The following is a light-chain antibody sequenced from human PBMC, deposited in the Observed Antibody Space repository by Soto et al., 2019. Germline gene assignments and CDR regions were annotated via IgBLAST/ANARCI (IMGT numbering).Light chain of an antibody. CDR2: DAS. CDR1: QSIAIW. J-gene: IGKJ1*01. Sequence: DIRLTPSPSTLSAAVGDRVTITCRASQSIAIWLACYHQQPGKAPKALIYDASRLESGVPSRFSGSGSGTEFTLTISSLQPDDFATYYCQKYGSYPWAFGQGTKVDI. CDR3: QKYGSYPWA. V-gene: IGKV1-5*01.